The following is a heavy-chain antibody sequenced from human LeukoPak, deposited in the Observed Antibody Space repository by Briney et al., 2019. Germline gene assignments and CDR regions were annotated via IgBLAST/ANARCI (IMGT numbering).Heavy chain of an antibody. Sequence: GGSLRLSCAASGFTFSSYSMNWVRQAPGKGLEWVSSISSSSSYIYYAGSVKGRFTISRDNAKNSLYLQMNSLRAEDTAVYYCARVRYSDSSVLTRKRSYYFDYWGQGTLVTVSS. CDR3: ARVRYSDSSVLTRKRSYYFDY. CDR2: ISSSSSYI. CDR1: GFTFSSYS. D-gene: IGHD3-22*01. J-gene: IGHJ4*02. V-gene: IGHV3-21*01.